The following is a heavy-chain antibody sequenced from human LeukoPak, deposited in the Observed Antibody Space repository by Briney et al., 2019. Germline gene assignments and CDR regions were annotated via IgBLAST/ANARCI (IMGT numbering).Heavy chain of an antibody. Sequence: SETLSLTCTVSGGSISPYYWSWIRQPPGKGLEWIGYIYYSGSTNYNPSLKNRVSMSGDTSKNQFSLKLNSVTAADTAVYYCAREVAVAGPVYYYYGRDVWRQGTTVTVSS. V-gene: IGHV4-59*01. CDR3: AREVAVAGPVYYYYGRDV. CDR1: GGSISPYY. D-gene: IGHD6-19*01. CDR2: IYYSGST. J-gene: IGHJ6*02.